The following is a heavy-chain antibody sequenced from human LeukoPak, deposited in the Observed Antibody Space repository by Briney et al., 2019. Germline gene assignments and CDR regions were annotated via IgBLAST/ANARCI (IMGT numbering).Heavy chain of an antibody. CDR3: ARDGFKTSVGATSSSDY. CDR2: IYYSGST. CDR1: GGSISSSSYY. J-gene: IGHJ4*02. V-gene: IGHV4-39*07. Sequence: PSETLSLTCTVSGGSISSSSYYWGWIRQPPGKGLEWIGSIYYSGSTYYNPSLKSRVTISVDTSKNQFSLKLSSVTAADTAVYYCARDGFKTSVGATSSSDYWGQGTLVTVSS. D-gene: IGHD1-26*01.